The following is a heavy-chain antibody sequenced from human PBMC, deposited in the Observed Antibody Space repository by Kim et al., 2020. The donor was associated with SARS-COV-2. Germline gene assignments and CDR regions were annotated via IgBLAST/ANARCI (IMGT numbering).Heavy chain of an antibody. CDR3: ARVGMVRGVISSFDY. V-gene: IGHV3-30-3*01. CDR1: GFTFSSYA. CDR2: ISYDGSNK. Sequence: GGSLRLSCAASGFTFSSYAMHWVRQAPGKGLEWVAVISYDGSNKYYADSVKGRFTISRDNSKNTLYLQMNSLRAEDTAVYYCARVGMVRGVISSFDYWGQGTLVTVPS. J-gene: IGHJ4*02. D-gene: IGHD3-10*01.